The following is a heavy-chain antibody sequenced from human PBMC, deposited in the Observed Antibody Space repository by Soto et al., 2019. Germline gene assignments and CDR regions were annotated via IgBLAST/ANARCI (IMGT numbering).Heavy chain of an antibody. CDR3: AHGYTKQGASAGIFDQ. D-gene: IGHD6-13*01. CDR1: GFSLSTSGVG. J-gene: IGHJ4*02. CDR2: IYWDDDK. V-gene: IGHV2-5*02. Sequence: QITLKESGPTLVKPTQTLTLTCSFSGFSLSTSGVGVGWIRQPPGKALEWLALIYWDDDKAYSPSLKSRLTITKDTSKNQVVLTMTNMHPVDTATYHCAHGYTKQGASAGIFDQWGPGTLVAVSS.